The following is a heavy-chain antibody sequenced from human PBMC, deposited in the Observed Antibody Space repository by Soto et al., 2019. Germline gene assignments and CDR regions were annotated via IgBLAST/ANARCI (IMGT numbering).Heavy chain of an antibody. CDR3: ALVCSSTSCYGKSDY. CDR1: GGSISSCDYY. D-gene: IGHD2-2*01. V-gene: IGHV4-61*08. J-gene: IGHJ4*02. CDR2: IYYSGST. Sequence: SETLSLTCTVSGGSISSCDYYWSWIRQPPGKGLEWIGYIYYSGSTNYNPSLKSRVTISVDTSKNQFSLKLSSVTAADTAVYYCALVCSSTSCYGKSDYWGQGDRVTVPS.